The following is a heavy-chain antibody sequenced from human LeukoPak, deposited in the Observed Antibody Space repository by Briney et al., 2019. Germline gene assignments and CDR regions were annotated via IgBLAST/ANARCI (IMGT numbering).Heavy chain of an antibody. D-gene: IGHD6-13*01. Sequence: GGSLRLSCAASGFTFSSYSMNWVRQAPGKGLEWVAVISYDGSNKYYADSVKGRFTISRDNSKNTLYLQMNSLRAEDTAVYYCARDQAAYSETYYFDYWGQGTLVTVSS. CDR2: ISYDGSNK. CDR1: GFTFSSYS. J-gene: IGHJ4*02. V-gene: IGHV3-30*03. CDR3: ARDQAAYSETYYFDY.